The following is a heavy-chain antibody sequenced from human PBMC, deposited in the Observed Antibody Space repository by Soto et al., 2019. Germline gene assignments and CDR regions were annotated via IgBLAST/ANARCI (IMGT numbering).Heavy chain of an antibody. CDR1: GYSFTSYW. Sequence: PGESLKISCNGSGYSFTSYWISWVRQMPGKGLEWMGRIDPSDSYTNYSPSFQGHVTISADKSISTAYLQWSSLKAPDTAMYYCARQKISSGWYGRFDPWGQGTLVTVSS. V-gene: IGHV5-10-1*01. CDR3: ARQKISSGWYGRFDP. D-gene: IGHD6-19*01. J-gene: IGHJ5*02. CDR2: IDPSDSYT.